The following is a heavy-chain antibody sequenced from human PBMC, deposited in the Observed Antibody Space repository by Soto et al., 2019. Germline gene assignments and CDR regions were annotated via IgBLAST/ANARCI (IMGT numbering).Heavy chain of an antibody. CDR3: ARRLYGDYDY. J-gene: IGHJ4*02. V-gene: IGHV1-18*01. CDR1: GYSFTTPG. D-gene: IGHD4-17*01. CDR2: ISTYNGNT. Sequence: QAQLVQSGAEVKEPGASVKVSCKASGYSFTTPGITWVRQAPGQGLEWMGWISTYNGNTNDAQKLQDRVTLTTDTSTSTAYMEPRSLRSDDTAVYYCARRLYGDYDYWGQGTLVTVSS.